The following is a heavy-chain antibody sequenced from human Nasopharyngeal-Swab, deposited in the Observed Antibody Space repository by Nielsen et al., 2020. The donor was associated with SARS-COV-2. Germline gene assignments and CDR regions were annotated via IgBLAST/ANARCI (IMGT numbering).Heavy chain of an antibody. CDR3: ARKKTVVVTATNWYFDL. CDR1: GGSFSGYY. CDR2: INHSGST. D-gene: IGHD2-21*02. V-gene: IGHV4-34*01. Sequence: GSLRLSCAVYGGSFSGYYWSWIRQPPGKGLEWIGEINHSGSTNYNPSLKSRVTISVDTSKNQFSLKLSSVTAADTAVYYCARKKTVVVTATNWYFDLWGRGTLVTVSS. J-gene: IGHJ2*01.